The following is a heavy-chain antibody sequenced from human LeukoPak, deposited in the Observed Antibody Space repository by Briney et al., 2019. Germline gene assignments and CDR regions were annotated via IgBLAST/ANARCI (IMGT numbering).Heavy chain of an antibody. D-gene: IGHD1-26*01. V-gene: IGHV1-2*02. J-gene: IGHJ4*02. Sequence: ASVKVSCKASGYTFTAYYLHWVRQAPGQGLEWMAWINPNSGGTDYAQKFQGRVTVTRDTSISTAYMELSSLRSDDTAMYYCATYSGSYSTDYWGQGTLVTVSS. CDR2: INPNSGGT. CDR1: GYTFTAYY. CDR3: ATYSGSYSTDY.